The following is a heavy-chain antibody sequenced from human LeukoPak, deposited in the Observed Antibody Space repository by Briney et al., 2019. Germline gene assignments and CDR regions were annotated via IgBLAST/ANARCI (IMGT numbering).Heavy chain of an antibody. CDR1: GFTVSSIY. CDR3: ARVNGIVGATTDY. Sequence: GSLRLSCAVSGFTVSSIYMSWVRQPPGKGLEWIGEIYHSGSTNYNPSLKSRVTISVDTSKNQFSLKLSSVTAADTAVYYCARVNGIVGATTDYWGQGTLVTVSS. D-gene: IGHD1-26*01. J-gene: IGHJ4*02. V-gene: IGHV4-34*01. CDR2: IYHSGST.